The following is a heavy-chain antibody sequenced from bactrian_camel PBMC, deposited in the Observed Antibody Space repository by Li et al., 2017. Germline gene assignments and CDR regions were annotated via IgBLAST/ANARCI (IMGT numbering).Heavy chain of an antibody. J-gene: IGHJ4*01. D-gene: IGHD2*01. CDR1: GLSVDGSS. CDR2: ITQAGTP. Sequence: HVQLVESGGGSVQAGGSLSLSCAISGLSVDGSSLAWYRQAPEKERTGVAVITQAGTPLYHNSVKGRFTISKDNAKNTLYLQMNALKPEDTAMYYCAAGELLCKGVHELAHWGQGTQVTVS. V-gene: IGHV3S55*01. CDR3: AAGELLCKGVHELAH.